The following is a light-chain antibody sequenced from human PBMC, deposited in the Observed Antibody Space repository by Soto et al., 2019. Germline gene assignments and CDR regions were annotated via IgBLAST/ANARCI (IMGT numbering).Light chain of an antibody. CDR1: QTIYSN. Sequence: LPYRASQTIYSNVAWYQQRPGQSPRLLIYHASSRATGIPARFSVSGCGTRYTLYVCGLGTQAFAVYQCRQLQNLRTFGQGTKVDIK. J-gene: IGKJ1*01. CDR3: RQLQNLRT. V-gene: IGKV3-15*01. CDR2: HAS.